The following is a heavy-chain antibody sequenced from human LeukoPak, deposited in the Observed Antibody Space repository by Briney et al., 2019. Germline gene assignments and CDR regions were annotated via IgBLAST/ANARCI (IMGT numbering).Heavy chain of an antibody. Sequence: ASVKVSCKASGGTFSNSAISWVRQAPGQGLEWMGGIIPIFNTTIYAQKFQGRVTMTEDTSTDTAYMELSSLRSEDTAVYYCATSSSFSSEVDYWGQGTLVTVSS. J-gene: IGHJ4*02. V-gene: IGHV1-69*06. CDR2: IIPIFNTT. CDR3: ATSSSFSSEVDY. CDR1: GGTFSNSA. D-gene: IGHD6-13*01.